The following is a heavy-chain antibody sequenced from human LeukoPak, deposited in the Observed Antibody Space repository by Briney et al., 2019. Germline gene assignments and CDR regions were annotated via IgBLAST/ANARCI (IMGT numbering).Heavy chain of an antibody. CDR3: ARQSYSYYGSGSYDNWFDP. CDR2: MNPNSGNT. V-gene: IGHV1-8*01. CDR1: GYTFTSYD. Sequence: ASVKVSCKASGYTFTSYDINWVRQATGQGLEWMGWMNPNSGNTGYAQKFQGRVTMTRNTSISTAYMELSSLRSEDTAVYYCARQSYSYYGSGSYDNWFDPWGQGTLVTVSS. J-gene: IGHJ5*02. D-gene: IGHD3-10*01.